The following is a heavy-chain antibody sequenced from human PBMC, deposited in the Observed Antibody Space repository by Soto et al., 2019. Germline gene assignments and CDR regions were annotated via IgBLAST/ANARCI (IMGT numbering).Heavy chain of an antibody. CDR2: ISAYNGNT. CDR3: AREDTAMVPFYYYYGMDV. CDR1: GYTFTSYG. V-gene: IGHV1-18*01. D-gene: IGHD5-18*01. J-gene: IGHJ6*02. Sequence: QVQLVQSGAEVKKPGASVKVSCKASGYTFTSYGISWVRQAPGQGLEWMGWISAYNGNTNYAQKLQGRVTRTTDTSTSTAYMELRSLRSDDTAVYYCAREDTAMVPFYYYYGMDVWGQGTTVTVSS.